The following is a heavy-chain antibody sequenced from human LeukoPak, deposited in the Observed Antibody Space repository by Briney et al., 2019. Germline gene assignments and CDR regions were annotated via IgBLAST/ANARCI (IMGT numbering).Heavy chain of an antibody. CDR3: ARGPLGAPAGNWFDP. CDR2: IYYSGST. CDR1: AGSISSYY. J-gene: IGHJ5*02. D-gene: IGHD1-26*01. Sequence: SETLSLTCTVSAGSISSYYWSWIRRPPGKGLEWIGYIYYSGSTNYNPSLKSRVTISVDTSKNQFSLKLSSVTAADTAVYYCARGPLGAPAGNWFDPWGQGTLVTVSS. V-gene: IGHV4-59*01.